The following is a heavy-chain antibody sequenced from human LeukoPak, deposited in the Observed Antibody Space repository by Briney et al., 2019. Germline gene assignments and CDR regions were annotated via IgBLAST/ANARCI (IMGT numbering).Heavy chain of an antibody. D-gene: IGHD2-2*01. J-gene: IGHJ5*02. CDR1: GGSFSGYY. CDR2: INHSGST. CDR3: ARGLSSSKYNWFDP. Sequence: PSETLSLTCAVYGGSFSGYYWSWIRQPPGKGLEWIGEINHSGSTNYNPSLKSRVTISVDTSKNQFSLKLSSVTAADMAVYYCARGLSSSKYNWFDPWGQGTLVTVSS. V-gene: IGHV4-34*01.